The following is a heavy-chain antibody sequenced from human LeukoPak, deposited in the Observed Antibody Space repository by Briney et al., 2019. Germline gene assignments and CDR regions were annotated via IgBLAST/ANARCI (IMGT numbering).Heavy chain of an antibody. CDR2: IDPSDSYT. D-gene: IGHD3-10*01. Sequence: GGSLKIPCKGSGYSFTSYWISWVRQMPGKGLEWMGRIDPSDSYTNYSPSFQGHVTISADKSISTAYLQWSSLKASDTAMYYCARSSRFGELLPDYWGQGTLVTVSS. CDR3: ARSSRFGELLPDY. J-gene: IGHJ4*02. CDR1: GYSFTSYW. V-gene: IGHV5-10-1*01.